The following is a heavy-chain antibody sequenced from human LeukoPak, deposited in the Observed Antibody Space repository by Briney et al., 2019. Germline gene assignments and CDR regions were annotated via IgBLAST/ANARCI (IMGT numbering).Heavy chain of an antibody. V-gene: IGHV3-30-3*01. CDR2: ISYDGSNK. CDR1: GFTFSSYA. J-gene: IGHJ4*02. Sequence: GGSLRLSCAASGFTFSSYAMHWVRQAPGKGLEWVAVISYDGSNKYYADSVKGRFTISRDNSKNTLYLQMNSLRAEDTAVYYCARGIVVGATKFFDYWGQGTLVIVSS. D-gene: IGHD1-26*01. CDR3: ARGIVVGATKFFDY.